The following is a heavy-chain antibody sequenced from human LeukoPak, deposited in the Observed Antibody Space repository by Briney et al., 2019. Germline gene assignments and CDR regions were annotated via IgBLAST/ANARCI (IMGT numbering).Heavy chain of an antibody. CDR1: GYSISSGYY. V-gene: IGHV4-38-2*02. CDR2: IYHSGST. J-gene: IGHJ6*03. D-gene: IGHD3-10*01. Sequence: WETLSLTCTVSGYSISSGYYWGWIRQPPGKGLEWIGSIYHSGSTYYNPSLKSRVTISVDTSKNQFSLKLSSVTAADTAVYYCARVRTTRVYGSGSYYYYYYMDVWGKGTTVTVSS. CDR3: ARVRTTRVYGSGSYYYYYYMDV.